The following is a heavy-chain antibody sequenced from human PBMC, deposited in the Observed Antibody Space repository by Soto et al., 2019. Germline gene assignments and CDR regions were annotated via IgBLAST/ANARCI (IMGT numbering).Heavy chain of an antibody. CDR2: IGSSSSYT. CDR3: ASGSSWYPPGY. CDR1: GFTFSDYY. J-gene: IGHJ4*02. D-gene: IGHD6-13*01. V-gene: IGHV3-11*05. Sequence: QVQLVESGGGLVKPGGSLRLSCAASGFTFSDYYMSWIRQAPGKGLEWVSYIGSSSSYTNYADSVKGRFTISRDNAKNSLYLQMNSLRAEDTAVYYCASGSSWYPPGYWGQGTLVTVSS.